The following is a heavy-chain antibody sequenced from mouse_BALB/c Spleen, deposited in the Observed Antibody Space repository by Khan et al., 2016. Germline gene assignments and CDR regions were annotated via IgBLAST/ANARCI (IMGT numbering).Heavy chain of an antibody. Sequence: EVKLLESGGGLVQPGGSLKLSCAASGFDFSRYWMSWVRQAPGKALEWIGEITPDSSTINYTPFLKDKFIISRDNAKNKLYLQMSKVRSEDTALLYGASTFWYFDVWGAGTTVTVSS. CDR1: GFDFSRYW. CDR3: ASTFWYFDV. J-gene: IGHJ1*01. V-gene: IGHV4-1*02. CDR2: ITPDSSTI.